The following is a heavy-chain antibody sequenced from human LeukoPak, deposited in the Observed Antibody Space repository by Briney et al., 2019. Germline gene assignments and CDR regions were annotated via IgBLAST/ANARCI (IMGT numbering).Heavy chain of an antibody. J-gene: IGHJ4*02. V-gene: IGHV3-74*01. CDR2: ISGDGSST. CDR3: ARALGDI. Sequence: GGSLRLSCAASGFTFSTYWMHWVRQAPGKGPVRVSRISGDGSSTAYGDSVKGRFTISRDNAKNTLYLQMNGLRVEDTAVYYCARALGDIRGQGTLVTVSS. CDR1: GFTFSTYW.